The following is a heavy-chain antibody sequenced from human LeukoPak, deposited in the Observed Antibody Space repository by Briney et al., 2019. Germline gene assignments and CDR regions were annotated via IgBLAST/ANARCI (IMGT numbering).Heavy chain of an antibody. J-gene: IGHJ4*02. CDR1: GYTFTSYG. D-gene: IGHD2-15*01. CDR2: ISAYNGNT. CDR3: ATGEGYCRGGTCYSGFDY. V-gene: IGHV1-18*01. Sequence: ASVKVSCKASGYTFTSYGISWVRQAPGQGLEWMGRISAYNGNTNYAQKLQGRVTMTTDTSTSTAYMELRSLRSDDTAVYYCATGEGYCRGGTCYSGFDYWGQGTLVTVSS.